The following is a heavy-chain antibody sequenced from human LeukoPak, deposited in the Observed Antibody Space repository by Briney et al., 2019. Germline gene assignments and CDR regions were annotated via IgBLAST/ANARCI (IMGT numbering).Heavy chain of an antibody. CDR3: AKLAYGDYPKYHSSRSWWFDP. D-gene: IGHD4-17*01. CDR1: GYTFTSYG. J-gene: IGHJ5*02. Sequence: ASVKVSCKASGYTFTSYGISWVRQAPGQGLEWMGWISAYNGNTSYAQKLQGRVTMTTDTSTSTAYMELRSLRSDDTAVYYCAKLAYGDYPKYHSSRSWWFDPWGQGTLVTVSS. CDR2: ISAYNGNT. V-gene: IGHV1-18*01.